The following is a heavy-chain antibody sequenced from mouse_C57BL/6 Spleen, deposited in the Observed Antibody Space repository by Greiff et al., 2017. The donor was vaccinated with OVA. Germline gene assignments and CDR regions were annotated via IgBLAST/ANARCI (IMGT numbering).Heavy chain of an antibody. J-gene: IGHJ4*01. V-gene: IGHV2-5*01. Sequence: QVQLQQSGPGLVQPSQSLSITCTVSGFSLTSYGVHWVRQSPGKGLEWLGVIWRGGSTDYNAAFMSRLSITQDNSKSQVFFKMNSLQADDTAIYYCAKTIYYGNYDAMDYWGQGTSVTVSS. CDR3: AKTIYYGNYDAMDY. CDR1: GFSLTSYG. D-gene: IGHD2-1*01. CDR2: IWRGGST.